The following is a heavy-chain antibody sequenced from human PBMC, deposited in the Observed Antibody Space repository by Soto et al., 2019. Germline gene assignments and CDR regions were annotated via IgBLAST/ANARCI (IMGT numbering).Heavy chain of an antibody. V-gene: IGHV3-15*01. D-gene: IGHD3-3*01. J-gene: IGHJ4*02. Sequence: DVQLVESGGDLVKPGGSLRLSCAASGFAFSDASMSWVRQAPGKGLEWVGRIKTKSSGGTTDYAAPVKGRFTISRDDSKNTVYLQMDSLKAEDTAVYSRTPLASGHYGYDFWGQGTLVTVSS. CDR1: GFAFSDAS. CDR3: TPLASGHYGYDF. CDR2: IKTKSSGGTT.